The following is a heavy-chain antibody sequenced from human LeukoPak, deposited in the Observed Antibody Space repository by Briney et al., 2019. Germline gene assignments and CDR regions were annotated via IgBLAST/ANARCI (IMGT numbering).Heavy chain of an antibody. V-gene: IGHV4-4*07. J-gene: IGHJ5*02. D-gene: IGHD2-2*01. CDR3: ASVYSSSWYNWIDP. CDR1: GGSISSYY. Sequence: SETLSLTCTVSGGSISSYYWSWIRQPAGKGLEWIGRIYTSGSTNYNPSLKSRVTMSVDTSKNQFSLKLTSVTAADTAIYYCASVYSSSWYNWIDPWGQGILVTVSS. CDR2: IYTSGST.